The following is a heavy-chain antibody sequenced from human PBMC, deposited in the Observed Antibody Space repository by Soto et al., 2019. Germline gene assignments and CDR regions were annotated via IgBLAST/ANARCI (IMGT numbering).Heavy chain of an antibody. J-gene: IGHJ4*02. CDR3: ARGQYSGSYFFDY. CDR2: IIPIFGTA. Sequence: ASVKVSCKASGGTFSSYAISWVRQAPGQGLEWMGGIIPIFGTANYAQKFQGRVTITADESTSTAYMELGSLRSEDTAVYYCARGQYSGSYFFDYWGQGTLVTVSS. CDR1: GGTFSSYA. V-gene: IGHV1-69*13. D-gene: IGHD1-26*01.